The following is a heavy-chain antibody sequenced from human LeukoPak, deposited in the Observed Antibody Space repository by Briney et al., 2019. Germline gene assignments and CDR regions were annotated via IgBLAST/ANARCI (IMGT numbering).Heavy chain of an antibody. J-gene: IGHJ5*02. CDR3: AKESTVTPGNVNWFDT. Sequence: GGSLRLSCAASGFTFSNYAMSWVRQAPGKGLEWVSVISGSGGPTYYADSVKGRFTISRDNSKNTLYLQMNSLRAEDTAVYYCAKESTVTPGNVNWFDTWGQGTLVTVSS. CDR1: GFTFSNYA. V-gene: IGHV3-23*01. CDR2: ISGSGGPT. D-gene: IGHD4-17*01.